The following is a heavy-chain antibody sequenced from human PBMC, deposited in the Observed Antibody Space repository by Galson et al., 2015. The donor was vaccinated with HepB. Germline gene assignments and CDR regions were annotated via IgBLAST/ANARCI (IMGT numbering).Heavy chain of an antibody. D-gene: IGHD2-2*01. V-gene: IGHV3-74*01. CDR1: GFTFSSYG. CDR2: MNSNGRSI. CDR3: AREWDSTSRNYDAFDI. J-gene: IGHJ3*02. Sequence: SLRLSCAASGFTFSSYGMHWVRQGPGKGLVWVARMNSNGRSISYADSVRGRFTISRDNANNILYLQMNSLRPEDTAVYYCAREWDSTSRNYDAFDIWGQGTMVTVSS.